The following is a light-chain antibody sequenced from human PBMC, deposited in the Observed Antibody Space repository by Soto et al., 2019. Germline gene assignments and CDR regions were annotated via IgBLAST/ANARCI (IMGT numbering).Light chain of an antibody. CDR3: QQYNNWPPWT. V-gene: IGKV3-15*01. J-gene: IGKJ1*01. CDR2: GAS. CDR1: QRFSSN. Sequence: EIVMTQSPATLSVSPGERATLSCRASQRFSSNLAWYQQKPGQAPRLLIYGASTRATAIPARFSGSGSGTEFTLTISSPQSEDFAVYYCQQYNNWPPWTFGQGTKVEIK.